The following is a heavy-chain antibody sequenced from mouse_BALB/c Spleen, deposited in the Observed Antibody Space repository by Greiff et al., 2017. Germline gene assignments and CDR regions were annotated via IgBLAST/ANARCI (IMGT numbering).Heavy chain of an antibody. J-gene: IGHJ4*01. CDR1: GYTFTSYY. V-gene: IGHV1S56*01. CDR2: IYPGNVNT. D-gene: IGHD2-1*01. CDR3: ARVGGNYPVGYAMGY. Sequence: VQLQQSGPELVKPGASVRISCKASGYTFTSYYIHWVQQRPGQGLEWIGWIYPGNVNTKYNEKFKGKATLTDDKSSSTAYMQLSSLTSEATAVYFCARVGGNYPVGYAMGYWGQGTSVTVS.